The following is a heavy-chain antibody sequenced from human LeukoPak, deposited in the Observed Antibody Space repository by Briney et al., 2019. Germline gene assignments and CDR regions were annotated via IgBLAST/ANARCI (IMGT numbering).Heavy chain of an antibody. CDR1: VYTFTSYD. D-gene: IGHD3-22*01. V-gene: IGHV1-8*03. J-gene: IGHJ4*02. CDR3: ARATPWNYYPSSPYYFDY. CDR2: MNPNSGNT. Sequence: ASVKVPCKASVYTFTSYDINWVRQATAQGLEWMGWMNPNSGNTGYAQKFQGRVTITRNASISTAYMELSSLRSEDTAVYYCARATPWNYYPSSPYYFDYWGQGTLVTVSS.